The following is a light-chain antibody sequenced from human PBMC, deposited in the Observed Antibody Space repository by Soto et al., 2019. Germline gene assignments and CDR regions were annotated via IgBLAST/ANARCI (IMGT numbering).Light chain of an antibody. CDR1: SSDVGVYKF. Sequence: QSVLTQPASVSGSPGQSVAISCTGLSSDVGVYKFVSWYQQRPGKAPKLIIYDVNKCPSGIPDRFSGSKSGDTASLTISGLRAEDEADYYCCSYASTFAVFGGGTKLTVL. J-gene: IGLJ2*01. CDR3: CSYASTFAV. CDR2: DVN. V-gene: IGLV2-11*01.